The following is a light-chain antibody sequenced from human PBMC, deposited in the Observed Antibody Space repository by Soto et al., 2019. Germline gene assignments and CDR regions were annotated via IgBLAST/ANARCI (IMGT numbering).Light chain of an antibody. J-gene: IGLJ1*01. CDR2: DVN. CDR1: SSDVGAYIF. V-gene: IGLV2-8*01. Sequence: ALTQPPSASGSPGQSVTISCTGASSDVGAYIFVSWYQQHPGKAPKLMVYDVNRRPPGVPDRFFGSKSGNTASLTVSGLQAEDEADYYCVSFAGGTYVFGTGTKVTVL. CDR3: VSFAGGTYV.